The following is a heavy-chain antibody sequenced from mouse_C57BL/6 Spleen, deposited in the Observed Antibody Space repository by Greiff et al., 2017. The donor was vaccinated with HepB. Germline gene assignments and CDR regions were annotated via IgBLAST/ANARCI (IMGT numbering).Heavy chain of an antibody. CDR1: GYAFSSYW. D-gene: IGHD1-1*01. V-gene: IGHV1-80*01. J-gene: IGHJ4*01. CDR3: ARLPLYYGSSYYAMDY. Sequence: VKLKQSGAELVKPGASVKISCKASGYAFSSYWMNWVKQRPGKGLEWIGQIYPGDGDTNYNGKFKGKATLTADKSSSTAYMQLSSLTSEDSAVYFCARLPLYYGSSYYAMDYWGQGTSVTVSS. CDR2: IYPGDGDT.